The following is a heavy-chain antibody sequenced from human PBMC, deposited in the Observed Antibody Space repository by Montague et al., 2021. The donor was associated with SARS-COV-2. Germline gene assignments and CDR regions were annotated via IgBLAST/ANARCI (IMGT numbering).Heavy chain of an antibody. CDR1: GDSVSSNGAA. Sequence: CAISGDSVSSNGAAWNWNRQSPSSGLEWLGRTYYMSKWYNDYAVSVKSRITINPDTSKNQFSLQLNSVTPEDTAVYYCARDDPYCANGVCYTGNWFDPWGQGTLVTVSS. CDR3: ARDDPYCANGVCYTGNWFDP. V-gene: IGHV6-1*01. J-gene: IGHJ5*02. CDR2: TYYMSKWYN. D-gene: IGHD2-8*01.